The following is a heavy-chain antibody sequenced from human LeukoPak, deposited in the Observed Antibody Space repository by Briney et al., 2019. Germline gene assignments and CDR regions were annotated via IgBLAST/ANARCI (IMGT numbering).Heavy chain of an antibody. Sequence: ASVKVSCKASGYTFTSYDINWVRQATGQGLEWMGWINPNSGGTNYAQKFQGRVTMTRDTSISTAYMELSRLRSDDTAVYYCARTYDSSGYYLSDAFDIWGQGTMVTVSS. CDR3: ARTYDSSGYYLSDAFDI. CDR1: GYTFTSYD. D-gene: IGHD3-22*01. J-gene: IGHJ3*02. V-gene: IGHV1-2*02. CDR2: INPNSGGT.